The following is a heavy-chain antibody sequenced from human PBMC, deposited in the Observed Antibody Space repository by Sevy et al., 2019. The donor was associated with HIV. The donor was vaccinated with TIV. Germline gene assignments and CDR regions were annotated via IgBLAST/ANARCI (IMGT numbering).Heavy chain of an antibody. CDR2: IKEDGSAE. CDR3: ARDSPGYGAYDY. V-gene: IGHV3-7*01. Sequence: VSLRLSCAASGFTFSGYWMTWVRQAPGKGLEWVANIKEDGSAEYYVDSVKGRFTISRDNAKNSLFLQLNSLIVEDTAMYYCARDSPGYGAYDYLGQGTLVTVSS. CDR1: GFTFSGYW. J-gene: IGHJ4*02. D-gene: IGHD5-18*01.